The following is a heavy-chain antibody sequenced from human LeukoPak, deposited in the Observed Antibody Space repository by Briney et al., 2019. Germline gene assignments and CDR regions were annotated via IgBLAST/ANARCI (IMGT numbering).Heavy chain of an antibody. CDR3: AKNYDFWSPDWFDP. Sequence: GGSLRLSFAAPGFTFDGFGMSLGPPTPGKGLGWVSGINWNGGSTGYADSVKGRFTISRDNAKNSLYLQMNSLRAEDTALYYCAKNYDFWSPDWFDPWGQGTLVTVSS. J-gene: IGHJ5*02. CDR2: INWNGGST. CDR1: GFTFDGFG. D-gene: IGHD3-3*01. V-gene: IGHV3-20*03.